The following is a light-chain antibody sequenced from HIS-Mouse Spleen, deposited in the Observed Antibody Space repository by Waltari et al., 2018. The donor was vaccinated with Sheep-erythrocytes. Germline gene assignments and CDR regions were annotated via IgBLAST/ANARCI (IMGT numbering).Light chain of an antibody. CDR2: AAS. V-gene: IGKV1-6*01. CDR3: QQYYSYPYT. J-gene: IGKJ2*01. Sequence: AIQMTQSPSSLSASVGDRVTITCRASQGIRNDLGWYQQKPGKAPKLLIYAASSLQSGVQSRFSGSGSGTDFTLTISCLQSEDFATYYCQQYYSYPYTFGQGTKLEIK. CDR1: QGIRND.